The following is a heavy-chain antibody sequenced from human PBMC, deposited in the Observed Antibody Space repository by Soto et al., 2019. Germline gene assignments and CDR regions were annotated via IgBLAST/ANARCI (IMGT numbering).Heavy chain of an antibody. D-gene: IGHD2-15*01. Sequence: SETLSLTCAVSGGSISSGGYSWSWIRQPPGKGLEWIGYIYHSGSTYYNPSLKSRVTISVDRSKNQFSLKLSSVTAADTAEYYCARKGVCPPPGCIVGWFAPGGRETRAPFSS. CDR2: IYHSGST. CDR3: ARKGVCPPPGCIVGWFAP. V-gene: IGHV4-30-2*01. J-gene: IGHJ5*02. CDR1: GGSISSGGYS.